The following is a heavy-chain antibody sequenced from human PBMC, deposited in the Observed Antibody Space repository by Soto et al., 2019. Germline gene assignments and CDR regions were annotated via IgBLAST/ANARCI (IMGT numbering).Heavy chain of an antibody. Sequence: SETLSLTCTVSGGSISSYYWSWIRQPPGKGLEWIGYIYYSGSTNYNPSLKSRVTISVDTSKNQFSLKLSSVTAADTAVYYCARDAITMVRGVMYYYYMDVWGKGTTVTVSS. V-gene: IGHV4-59*01. J-gene: IGHJ6*03. D-gene: IGHD3-10*01. CDR2: IYYSGST. CDR1: GGSISSYY. CDR3: ARDAITMVRGVMYYYYMDV.